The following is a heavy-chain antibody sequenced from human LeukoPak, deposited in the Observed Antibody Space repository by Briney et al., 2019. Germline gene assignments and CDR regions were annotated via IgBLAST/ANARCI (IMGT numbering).Heavy chain of an antibody. CDR2: LYYSGNT. Sequence: TETLSLTCTVSGGSVSSSRYYGGWIRQPPGKGLEWIGSLYYSGNTYYNPSLKSRVTISVDTSKNQFSLKLSSVTAADTAVYYCARVMDTGYGGKLLGYYYYMDVWGKGTTVTVSS. J-gene: IGHJ6*03. CDR1: GGSVSSSRYY. D-gene: IGHD4/OR15-4a*01. V-gene: IGHV4-39*07. CDR3: ARVMDTGYGGKLLGYYYYMDV.